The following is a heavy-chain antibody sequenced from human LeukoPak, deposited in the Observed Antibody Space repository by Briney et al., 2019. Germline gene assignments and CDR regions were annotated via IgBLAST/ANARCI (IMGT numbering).Heavy chain of an antibody. CDR1: GGTFSSYA. D-gene: IGHD6-19*01. Sequence: ASVTVSCKASGGTFSSYAISWVRQAPGQRLEWMGCINGDNGNIQYSQKFQGRVTFTRDTSASTAYMELSSLTSEDMAVFYCARGGPNSGGWTLDHWGQGTLVSVSS. CDR2: INGDNGNI. J-gene: IGHJ4*02. CDR3: ARGGPNSGGWTLDH. V-gene: IGHV1-3*03.